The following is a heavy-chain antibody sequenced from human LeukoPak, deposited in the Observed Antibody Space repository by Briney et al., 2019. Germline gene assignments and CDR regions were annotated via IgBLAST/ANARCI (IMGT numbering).Heavy chain of an antibody. CDR3: ATHRRSGSGGSENAFEI. CDR1: GDSTSSSTYY. D-gene: IGHD5-12*01. Sequence: SETLSLTCTVSGDSTSSSTYYWDWIRQAPGKGLEWIENIYDSGTTHYNPSLKSRVTISGDTSKNQFSLKLNSVTAADTAIYYCATHRRSGSGGSENAFEIWGQGTMVTVSS. J-gene: IGHJ3*02. CDR2: IYDSGTT. V-gene: IGHV4-39*01.